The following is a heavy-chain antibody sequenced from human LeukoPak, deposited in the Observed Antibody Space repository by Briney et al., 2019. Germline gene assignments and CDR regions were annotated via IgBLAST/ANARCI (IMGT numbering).Heavy chain of an antibody. CDR1: GFTVSSNY. CDR2: TDTSGRYV. J-gene: IGHJ3*02. Sequence: GGSLRLSCAASGFTVSSNYMTWVRQAPGKGLEWVSFTDTSGRYVYYGDSVKGRFTISRDNAKNLLFLQMNGLRAEDTALYYCARGRSITLLRGVAMSDGFDIWGQGAMVAVSS. D-gene: IGHD3-10*01. CDR3: ARGRSITLLRGVAMSDGFDI. V-gene: IGHV3-21*06.